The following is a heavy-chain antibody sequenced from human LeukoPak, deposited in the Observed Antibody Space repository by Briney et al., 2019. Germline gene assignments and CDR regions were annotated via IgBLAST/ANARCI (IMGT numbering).Heavy chain of an antibody. CDR1: GFTFSDYE. D-gene: IGHD6-13*01. V-gene: IGHV3-48*03. Sequence: GGSLRLSCADSGFTFSDYEMNWVRQAPGKGLEWVSYISSRGSTIYYGDSVKGRFTISRDNSKNTLYLQMNSLRAEDTAVYYCAKVEYSSSWYALYYFDYWGQGTLVTVSS. J-gene: IGHJ4*02. CDR3: AKVEYSSSWYALYYFDY. CDR2: ISSRGSTI.